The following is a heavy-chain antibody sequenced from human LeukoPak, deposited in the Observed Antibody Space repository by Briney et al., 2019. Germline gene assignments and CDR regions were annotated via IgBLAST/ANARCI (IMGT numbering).Heavy chain of an antibody. CDR2: IANAGDT. J-gene: IGHJ4*02. CDR3: ARAEYSSSWYSFDY. V-gene: IGHV3-13*01. CDR1: GFTLSNYD. Sequence: GGSLRLSCAASGFTLSNYDMHWVRRATGKGLEWVSAIANAGDTFYPDSVRGRFTISRENAKNSLYLQMDSLRAEDTAVYYCARAEYSSSWYSFDYWGQGTLVTVSS. D-gene: IGHD6-13*01.